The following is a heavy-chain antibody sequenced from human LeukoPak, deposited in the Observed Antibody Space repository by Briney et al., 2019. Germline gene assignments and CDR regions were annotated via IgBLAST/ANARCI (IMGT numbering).Heavy chain of an antibody. CDR3: ARDTRVAALDY. D-gene: IGHD3-3*01. Sequence: SETLSLTCAVYGGSFSGYYWSWIRQPPGKGLEWIGEINHSGSTNYNPSLKSRVTISVDTSKNQFSLKLSSVTAADTAVYYCARDTRVAALDYWGQGTLVTVSS. CDR2: INHSGST. CDR1: GGSFSGYY. J-gene: IGHJ4*02. V-gene: IGHV4-34*01.